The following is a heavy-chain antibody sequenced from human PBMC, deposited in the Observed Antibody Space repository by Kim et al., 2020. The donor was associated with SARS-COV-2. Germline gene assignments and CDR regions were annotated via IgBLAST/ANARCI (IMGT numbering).Heavy chain of an antibody. J-gene: IGHJ6*02. CDR1: GFIFSSYS. V-gene: IGHV3-21*01. D-gene: IGHD6-13*01. Sequence: GGSLRLSCAASGFIFSSYSMNWVRQAPGKGLEWVSPISSSSSYIYYADSVKGRFTISRDNAKNSLYLQMNSLRAEDTAVYYCARELQAGTPYYYYGMDVWGPGTTVTVSS. CDR2: ISSSSSYI. CDR3: ARELQAGTPYYYYGMDV.